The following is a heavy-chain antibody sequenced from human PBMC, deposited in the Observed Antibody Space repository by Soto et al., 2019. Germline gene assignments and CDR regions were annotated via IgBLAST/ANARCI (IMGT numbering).Heavy chain of an antibody. CDR1: GFTFSSYG. J-gene: IGHJ1*01. D-gene: IGHD6-13*01. V-gene: IGHV3-30*18. CDR3: AKSAFKHSSQTGRGRAEYFQH. CDR2: ISYDGSNK. Sequence: PGGSLRLSCAASGFTFSSYGMHWVRQAPGKGLEWVAVISYDGSNKYYADSVKGRFTISRDNSKNTLYLQMNSLRAEDTAVYYCAKSAFKHSSQTGRGRAEYFQHSGQGTLVTVSS.